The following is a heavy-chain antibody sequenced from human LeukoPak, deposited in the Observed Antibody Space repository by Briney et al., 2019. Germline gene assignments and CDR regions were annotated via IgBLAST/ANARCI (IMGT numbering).Heavy chain of an antibody. CDR3: ARDRVFWSGYYFDY. J-gene: IGHJ4*02. V-gene: IGHV1-69*13. CDR2: IIPIFGTA. CDR1: GYTFTDYY. D-gene: IGHD3-3*01. Sequence: ASVKVSCKVSGYTFTDYYMHWVQQAPGQGLEWMGGIIPIFGTANYAQKFQGRVTITADESTSTAYMELSSLRSEDTAVYYCARDRVFWSGYYFDYWGQGTLVTVSS.